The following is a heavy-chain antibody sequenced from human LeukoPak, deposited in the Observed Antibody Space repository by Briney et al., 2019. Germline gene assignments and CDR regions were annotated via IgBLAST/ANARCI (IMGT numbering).Heavy chain of an antibody. CDR2: ISSSGSTI. Sequence: KPGGSLRLSCAASGFTFSDYYMSWIRQAPGKGLEWVSYISSSGSTIYYADSVKGRFTISRDNAKNSLYLQMNSLRAEDTAVYYCAREGFATMIVVGSDAFDIWGQGTMVTVSS. CDR3: AREGFATMIVVGSDAFDI. CDR1: GFTFSDYY. V-gene: IGHV3-11*04. D-gene: IGHD3-22*01. J-gene: IGHJ3*02.